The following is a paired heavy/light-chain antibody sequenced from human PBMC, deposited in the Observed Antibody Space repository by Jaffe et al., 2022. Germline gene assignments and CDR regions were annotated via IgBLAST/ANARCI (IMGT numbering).Light chain of an antibody. CDR1: SSNIGAGYD. CDR3: QSYDSSLSGHVV. CDR2: GNN. Sequence: QSVLTQSPSVSGAPGQRVIISCTGSSSNIGAGYDVHWYQQLPGTAPKLLIYGNNNRPSGVPDRFSGSKSGTSASLAITGLQAEDEADYYCQSYDSSLSGHVVFGGGTKLTVL. V-gene: IGLV1-40*01. J-gene: IGLJ2*01.
Heavy chain of an antibody. CDR1: GFTFGDYG. Sequence: EVQLVESGGGLEQPGRSLRLSCTVSGFTFGDYGMSWVRQAPGKGLEWVGFIRSKAYGGTTDYAASVEGRFTISRDDSKSIAYLQMNSLKTEDTAVYYCTRQYSGSSYYFDYWGQGTLVTVSS. D-gene: IGHD1-26*01. J-gene: IGHJ4*02. CDR2: IRSKAYGGTT. V-gene: IGHV3-49*04. CDR3: TRQYSGSSYYFDY.